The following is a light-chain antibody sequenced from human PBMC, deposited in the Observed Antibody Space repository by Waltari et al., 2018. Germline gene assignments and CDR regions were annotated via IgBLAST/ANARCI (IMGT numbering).Light chain of an antibody. CDR3: QEYNGYSRT. CDR1: QNIYTW. J-gene: IGKJ1*01. CDR2: KAS. V-gene: IGKV1-5*03. Sequence: DIQMTQAPSTLSASVGERVTITCRASQNIYTWLAWYQQKPGKAPKVLISKASSLNSRAPSRFSGSGSETEFTLTISILQPDDFATYFCQEYNGYSRTFGQGTKVE.